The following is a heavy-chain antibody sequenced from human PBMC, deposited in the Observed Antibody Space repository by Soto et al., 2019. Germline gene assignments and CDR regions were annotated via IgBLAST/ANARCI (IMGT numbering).Heavy chain of an antibody. V-gene: IGHV4-34*01. CDR2: INHSGST. Sequence: SETLSLTCAVYGGSFSGYYWSWIRQPPGKGLEWIGEINHSGSTNYNPSLKSRVTISVDTSKNQFSLKLSSVTAADTAVYYCARRPLISRSYYDFWSGSALDYWGQGTLVTV. D-gene: IGHD3-3*01. CDR3: ARRPLISRSYYDFWSGSALDY. CDR1: GGSFSGYY. J-gene: IGHJ4*02.